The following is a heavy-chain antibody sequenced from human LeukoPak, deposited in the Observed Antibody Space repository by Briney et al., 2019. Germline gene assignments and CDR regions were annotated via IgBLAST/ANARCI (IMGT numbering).Heavy chain of an antibody. D-gene: IGHD3-9*01. V-gene: IGHV1-18*01. CDR3: ARDPGQYYDILTGYYTPYYFDY. Sequence: GASVNVSCKASGYTFTSYGISWVRQAPGQGLEWMGWISTYNADTDYAQKFQGRVTMTTETSTSTAYVELRSLTSDDTAVYYCARDPGQYYDILTGYYTPYYFDYWGQGTLVTVSS. CDR2: ISTYNADT. J-gene: IGHJ4*02. CDR1: GYTFTSYG.